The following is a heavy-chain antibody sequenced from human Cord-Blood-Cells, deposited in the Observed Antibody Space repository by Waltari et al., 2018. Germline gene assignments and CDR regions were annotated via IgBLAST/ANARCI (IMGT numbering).Heavy chain of an antibody. D-gene: IGHD4-17*01. Sequence: QLQLQESGPGLVKPSETLSLTCTVPGGSISSSSYYWGWIRQPPGKGLEWIGSIYYSGSTYYNPSLKIRVTISVDTSKNQFSLKLSSVTAADTAVYYCARHSGDYAIGDYWGQGTLVTVSS. V-gene: IGHV4-39*01. CDR2: IYYSGST. CDR1: GGSISSSSYY. CDR3: ARHSGDYAIGDY. J-gene: IGHJ4*02.